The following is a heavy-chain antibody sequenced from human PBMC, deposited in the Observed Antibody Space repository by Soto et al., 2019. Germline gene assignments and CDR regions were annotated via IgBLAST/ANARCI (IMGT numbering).Heavy chain of an antibody. CDR1: GGSISSSSYY. V-gene: IGHV4-39*01. D-gene: IGHD2-15*01. Sequence: QLQLQESGPGLVKPSETLSLTCTVSGGSISSSSYYWDWIRQSPGKGLEWIGTIYYTGSTYYNPSLKSRVTLSVDPSNNQFSLTLRSVTAADTAVYYCASPKAVIVVGPGARHYYYGLDVWGQGTTDPVSS. CDR2: IYYTGST. J-gene: IGHJ6*02. CDR3: ASPKAVIVVGPGARHYYYGLDV.